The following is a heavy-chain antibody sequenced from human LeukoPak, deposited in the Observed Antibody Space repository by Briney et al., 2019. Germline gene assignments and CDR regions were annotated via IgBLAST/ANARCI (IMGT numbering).Heavy chain of an antibody. Sequence: SETLSLTCTVSGGSISTTSTSYWAWIRQPPGKGMEWIGSFYYSRNNSYSPSLKSRVTIVIDTSKNQFYLNLSSVTAADTAMYYCATSISWYRFDFWGAGTLVTVSS. J-gene: IGHJ4*02. CDR1: GGSISTTSTSY. CDR2: FYYSRNN. D-gene: IGHD6-13*01. V-gene: IGHV4-39*01. CDR3: ATSISWYRFDF.